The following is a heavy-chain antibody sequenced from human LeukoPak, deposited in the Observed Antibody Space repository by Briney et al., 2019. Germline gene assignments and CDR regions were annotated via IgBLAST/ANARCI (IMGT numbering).Heavy chain of an antibody. CDR3: AKGRNDYKYYFDY. D-gene: IGHD5-24*01. Sequence: GGSLRLSCAASGFTFSSYAMSWVRQAPGKGLEWVSLISASGGSTYYADSVKGRFTLSRDNSKNTLYLKMSSLRAEDTAVYYCAKGRNDYKYYFDYWGQGTLVTVSS. J-gene: IGHJ4*02. V-gene: IGHV3-23*01. CDR1: GFTFSSYA. CDR2: ISASGGST.